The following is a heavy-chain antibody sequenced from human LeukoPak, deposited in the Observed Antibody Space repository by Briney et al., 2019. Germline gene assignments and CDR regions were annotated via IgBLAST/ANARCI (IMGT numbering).Heavy chain of an antibody. Sequence: PGGSLRLSCVASGFTFSDYAMNWVRQAPGKGLEWVSTFKTNYNQVYYAESVGGRFTISTDNSKNTAYLQMNSLRVEDTALYYCARSVPDYTRFDFWGQGALVTVSS. J-gene: IGHJ4*02. D-gene: IGHD4-11*01. CDR1: GFTFSDYA. CDR3: ARSVPDYTRFDF. V-gene: IGHV3-23*05. CDR2: FKTNYNQV.